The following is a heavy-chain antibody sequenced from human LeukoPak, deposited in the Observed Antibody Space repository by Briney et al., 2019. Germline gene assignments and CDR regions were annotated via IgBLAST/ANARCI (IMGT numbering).Heavy chain of an antibody. Sequence: ASVKVSCKASGYTFTSYAMHWVRQAPGQRLEWMGWINAGNGNTKYSQEFQGRVTITRDTSASTAYMELSSLRSEDMAVYYCARGGEIVVIKLGWDYWGQGTLVTVSS. CDR3: ARGGEIVVIKLGWDY. CDR1: GYTFTSYA. V-gene: IGHV1-3*03. J-gene: IGHJ4*02. D-gene: IGHD3-22*01. CDR2: INAGNGNT.